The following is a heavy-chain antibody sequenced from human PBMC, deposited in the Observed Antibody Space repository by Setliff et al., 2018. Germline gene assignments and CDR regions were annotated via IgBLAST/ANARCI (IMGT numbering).Heavy chain of an antibody. Sequence: SETLSLTCAVYGGSFSDYYWSWIRQSPGKGLEWIGEINHSGSTNYNPSLKTRVTMSVDTSKNQFSLTLSSVTAADTAVYYCARETTMTYYFYYMDVWGKGTTVTVSS. J-gene: IGHJ6*03. D-gene: IGHD4-17*01. CDR1: GGSFSDYY. CDR3: ARETTMTYYFYYMDV. CDR2: INHSGST. V-gene: IGHV4-34*01.